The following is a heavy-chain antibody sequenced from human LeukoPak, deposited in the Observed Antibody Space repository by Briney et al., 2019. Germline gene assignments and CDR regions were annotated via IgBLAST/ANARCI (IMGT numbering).Heavy chain of an antibody. CDR2: IFPSTSA. J-gene: IGHJ2*01. CDR3: ARTNYGDSLTYRHFGP. V-gene: IGHV3-53*01. D-gene: IGHD4-17*01. CDR1: GFTVSSNY. Sequence: PGGSLRLSCTVSGFTVSSNYMSWVRQAPGKGLEWVSVIFPSTSAFHADSVKGRFTISRDNSKNTLHLQMNSLGAEDTAVYYCARTNYGDSLTYRHFGPWGRGTLVIVSS.